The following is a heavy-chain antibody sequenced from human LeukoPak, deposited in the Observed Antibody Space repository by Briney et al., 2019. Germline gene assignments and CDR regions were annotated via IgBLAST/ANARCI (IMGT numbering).Heavy chain of an antibody. D-gene: IGHD3-22*01. CDR3: ASSPRYYDSSGQHNWFDP. CDR1: GFTFSSYS. V-gene: IGHV3-21*01. Sequence: GGSLRLSCAASGFTFSSYSMNWVRQAPGKGLEWVSSISSSSSYIYYADSVKGRFTIARDNAKNSLDLQMNSLRAEDTAVYYSASSPRYYDSSGQHNWFDPWGQGTLVTVSS. CDR2: ISSSSSYI. J-gene: IGHJ5*02.